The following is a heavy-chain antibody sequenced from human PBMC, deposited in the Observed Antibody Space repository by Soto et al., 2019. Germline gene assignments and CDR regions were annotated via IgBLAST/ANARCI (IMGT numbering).Heavy chain of an antibody. CDR2: INPNSAGT. D-gene: IGHD1-26*01. V-gene: IGHV1-2*02. CDR3: ARSVQWELLGFAAFDI. CDR1: GCTFTGYY. Sequence: GAAVKVSCKACGCTFTGYYMHWGRQDPGQGLEWMGWINPNSAGTNYAQKFQGRVTMTRDTSISTAYMELSRLRSDDTAVYYCARSVQWELLGFAAFDIWGQGTMVTVSS. J-gene: IGHJ3*02.